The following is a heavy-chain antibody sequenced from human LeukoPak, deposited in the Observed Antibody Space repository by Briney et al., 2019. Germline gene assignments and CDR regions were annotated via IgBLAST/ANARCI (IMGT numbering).Heavy chain of an antibody. V-gene: IGHV3-66*01. CDR1: GFTVSSNY. D-gene: IGHD2/OR15-2a*01. CDR2: IYSGGST. J-gene: IGHJ3*02. CDR3: AKDTTLLLSGDAFDI. Sequence: PGGSLRLSCAASGFTVSSNYMSWVRQAPGKGLEWVSVIYSGGSTYYADSVKGRFTISRDNSKNTLYLQMNSLRAEDTAVYYCAKDTTLLLSGDAFDIWGQGTMVTVSS.